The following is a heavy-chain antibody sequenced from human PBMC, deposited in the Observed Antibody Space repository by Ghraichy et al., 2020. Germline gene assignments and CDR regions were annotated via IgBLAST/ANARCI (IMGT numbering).Heavy chain of an antibody. CDR3: ARGKREQLVRAFDY. V-gene: IGHV4-34*01. CDR2: INHSGST. D-gene: IGHD6-13*01. Sequence: SETLSLTCAVYGGSFSGYYWSWIRQPPGKGLEWIGEINHSGSTNYNPSLKSRVTISVDTSKNQFSLKLSSVTAADTAVYYCARGKREQLVRAFDYWGQGTLVTVSS. J-gene: IGHJ4*02. CDR1: GGSFSGYY.